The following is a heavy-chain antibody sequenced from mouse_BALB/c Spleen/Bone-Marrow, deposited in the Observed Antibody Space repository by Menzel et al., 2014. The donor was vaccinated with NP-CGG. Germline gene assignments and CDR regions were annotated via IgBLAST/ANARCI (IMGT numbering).Heavy chain of an antibody. V-gene: IGHV1-87*01. CDR3: ARGYPSDY. D-gene: IGHD3-2*02. J-gene: IGHJ2*01. CDR1: GYTFTSYL. Sequence: VQGVESGAELARPGASVKLSCKASGYTFTSYLMQWVKQRPGQGLEWIGAIYPGDGDTRYTQKFKGKATLTADKSSSTAYMQLSSLASEDSAVYYCARGYPSDYWGQGTTLTVSS. CDR2: IYPGDGDT.